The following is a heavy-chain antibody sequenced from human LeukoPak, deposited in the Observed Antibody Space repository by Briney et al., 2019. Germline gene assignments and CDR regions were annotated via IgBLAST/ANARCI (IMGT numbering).Heavy chain of an antibody. D-gene: IGHD1-20*01. J-gene: IGHJ5*02. CDR1: GGTLSSYA. V-gene: IGHV1-69*06. CDR2: IIPIFDTA. CDR3: ARVSGHNWNLRGGWFDP. Sequence: SVKVSCEVSGGTLSSYAIIWVRQAPGQGLEWMGGIIPIFDTANYAQKFQGRVTITADKSTSTAYMELSSLRSEDTAVYYCARVSGHNWNLRGGWFDPWGQGTLVTVSS.